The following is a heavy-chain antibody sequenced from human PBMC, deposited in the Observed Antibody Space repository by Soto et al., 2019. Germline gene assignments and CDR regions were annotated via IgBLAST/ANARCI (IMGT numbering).Heavy chain of an antibody. V-gene: IGHV1-2*02. CDR3: GRGRSGELVVFY. D-gene: IGHD1-7*01. Sequence: QVQLVQSGAEVTESGASVKVSCKASGYTFTGYYIHWVRQAPGQGLEWVGEISPKSGGTMYAQKFQGRVTMTKDTSINTVYMDLSNLSPDDTAMYYCGRGRSGELVVFYWGQGTLVTVHS. J-gene: IGHJ4*02. CDR1: GYTFTGYY. CDR2: ISPKSGGT.